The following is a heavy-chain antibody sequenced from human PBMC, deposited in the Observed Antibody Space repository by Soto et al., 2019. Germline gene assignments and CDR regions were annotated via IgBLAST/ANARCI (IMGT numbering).Heavy chain of an antibody. D-gene: IGHD1-1*01. CDR3: ARATGTPWSFDS. V-gene: IGHV4-31*03. J-gene: IGHJ4*02. CDR2: IYSTGIT. CDR1: GGSVSSGGNH. Sequence: QVQLQESGPGLVKPSQTLSLTCTVSGGSVSSGGNHWTWIRQHPGKGLEWIGNIYSTGITYYNPSLNSRLDIALDTSKNQFVRRLKSVTAADTAVYCWARATGTPWSFDSWGQGTLVKVSS.